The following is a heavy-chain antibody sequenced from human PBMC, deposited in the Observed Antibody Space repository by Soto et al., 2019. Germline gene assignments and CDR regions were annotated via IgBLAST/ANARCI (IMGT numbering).Heavy chain of an antibody. CDR2: IYYSGST. V-gene: IGHV4-30-4*01. Sequence: SETLSLTCTVSGGSISSGDYYWSWIRQPPGKGLEWIGYIYYSGSTYYNPSLKSRVTISVDTSKNQFSLKLSSVTAADTAVYYCARARGYSGYEEFDYWGQGTLVTVSS. J-gene: IGHJ4*02. D-gene: IGHD5-12*01. CDR3: ARARGYSGYEEFDY. CDR1: GGSISSGDYY.